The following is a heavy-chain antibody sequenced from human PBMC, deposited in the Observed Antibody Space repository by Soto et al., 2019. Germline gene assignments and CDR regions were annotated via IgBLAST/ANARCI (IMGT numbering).Heavy chain of an antibody. CDR3: ARDPYSSSWYPYYYYGMDV. CDR1: GFTFSSYA. CDR2: ISYDGSNK. J-gene: IGHJ6*02. D-gene: IGHD6-13*01. Sequence: GGSLRLSCAASGFTFSSYAMHWVRQAPGKGLEWVAVISYDGSNKYYADSVKGRFTISRDNSKNTLYLQMNSLRAEDTAVYYCARDPYSSSWYPYYYYGMDVWGQGTTVTVSS. V-gene: IGHV3-30-3*01.